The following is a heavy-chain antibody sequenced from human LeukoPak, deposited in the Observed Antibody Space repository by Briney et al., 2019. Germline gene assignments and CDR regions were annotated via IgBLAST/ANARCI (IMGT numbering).Heavy chain of an antibody. D-gene: IGHD2-2*01. J-gene: IGHJ5*02. CDR3: ARESSLLGRYGHWFDP. Sequence: GGSLRLSCAASGFTFSSYSMNWVRQAPGKGLEWVSSISSSSSYIYYADSVKGRFTISRDNAKNSLYLQMNSLRAEDTAVYYCARESSLLGRYGHWFDPWGQGTLVTVSS. CDR1: GFTFSSYS. CDR2: ISSSSSYI. V-gene: IGHV3-21*01.